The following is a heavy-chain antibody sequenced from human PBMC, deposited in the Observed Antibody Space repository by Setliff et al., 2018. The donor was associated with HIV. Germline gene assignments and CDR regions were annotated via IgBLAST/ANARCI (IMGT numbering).Heavy chain of an antibody. J-gene: IGHJ3*02. V-gene: IGHV1-2*02. D-gene: IGHD1-1*01. Sequence: ASVKVSCKTSGYTFTASYLHWVRQAPGQGLQWMGWMHPNTGDTNYAQKFQGSVTVTRDTSISTAYMELSRLRSDDTAVYYCARDWKHVFDIWGQGTMVTVSS. CDR2: MHPNTGDT. CDR3: ARDWKHVFDI. CDR1: GYTFTASY.